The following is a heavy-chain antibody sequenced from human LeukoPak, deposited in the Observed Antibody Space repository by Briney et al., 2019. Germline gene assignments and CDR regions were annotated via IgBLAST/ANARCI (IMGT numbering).Heavy chain of an antibody. CDR2: INPSGGST. CDR1: GYTFTSYY. Sequence: ASVKVSCKASGYTFTSYYMHWVRQAPGQGLEWMGIINPSGGSTSYAQKFQGRVTMTRNTSISTAYMELSSLRSDDTVVYYCARVVRGLGWFDPWGQGTLVTVSS. CDR3: ARVVRGLGWFDP. D-gene: IGHD3-10*01. J-gene: IGHJ5*02. V-gene: IGHV1-46*01.